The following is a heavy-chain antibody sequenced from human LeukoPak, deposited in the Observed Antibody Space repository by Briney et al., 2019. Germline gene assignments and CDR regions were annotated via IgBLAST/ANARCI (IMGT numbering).Heavy chain of an antibody. V-gene: IGHV4-59*01. CDR1: GGSISSYY. J-gene: IGHJ6*03. CDR3: ARGRPTVSLYYYYYMDV. Sequence: SETLSLTCTVSGGSISSYYWSWIRQPPGKGLEWIGYIYYSGSTNYNPSLKSRVTISEDTSKNQFSLNLSSVTAADTAVYYCARGRPTVSLYYYYYMDVWGKGTTVTISS. D-gene: IGHD4-17*01. CDR2: IYYSGST.